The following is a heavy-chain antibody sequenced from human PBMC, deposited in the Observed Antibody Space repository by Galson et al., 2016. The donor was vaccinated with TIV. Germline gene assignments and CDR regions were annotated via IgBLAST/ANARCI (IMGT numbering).Heavy chain of an antibody. V-gene: IGHV1-69*04. CDR1: GGTFSNYA. D-gene: IGHD2-21*01. CDR2: IIPILGLA. Sequence: SVKVSCKASGGTFSNYAVSWVRQAPGQGLEWMGRIIPILGLANYPQKFPGRVTITADESTTTAYMELSSLRSEDTAVYYCARALQDWWGSPDWFDPWGQGTLVTVSS. J-gene: IGHJ5*02. CDR3: ARALQDWWGSPDWFDP.